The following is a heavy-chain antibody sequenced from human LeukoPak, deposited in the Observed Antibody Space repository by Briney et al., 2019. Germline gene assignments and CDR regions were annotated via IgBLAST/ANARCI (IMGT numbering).Heavy chain of an antibody. J-gene: IGHJ4*02. CDR3: ATGYSSSWYYFAY. V-gene: IGHV4-34*01. CDR2: INHSGST. D-gene: IGHD6-13*01. Sequence: SETLSLTCAVYGGSFSGYYWSWIRQPPGKGLEWIGEINHSGSTNYNPSLKTRVTISVDTSKNQFSLKLSSVTAADTAVYYCATGYSSSWYYFAYWGQGTLVTVSS. CDR1: GGSFSGYY.